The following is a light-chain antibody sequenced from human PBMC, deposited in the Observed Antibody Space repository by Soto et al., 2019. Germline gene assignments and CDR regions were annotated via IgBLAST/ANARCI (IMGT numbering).Light chain of an antibody. CDR3: QQLDTYPFS. J-gene: IGKJ3*01. V-gene: IGKV1-9*01. CDR2: AAS. Sequence: IQLTQSPSSLSASVGDRVTITCRASQGVNNSLTWYQQKPVKAHKLLIYAASTLQSGVPSRFSGSGSGADFTLTISSLQPDDFATYYCQQLDTYPFSFGPGTTLDIK. CDR1: QGVNNS.